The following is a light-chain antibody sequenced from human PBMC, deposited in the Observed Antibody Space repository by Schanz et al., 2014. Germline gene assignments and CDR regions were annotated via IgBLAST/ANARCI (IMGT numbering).Light chain of an antibody. V-gene: IGLV2-14*02. CDR2: EGS. CDR3: ASWDDSLYARV. CDR1: SSDVGSYNL. Sequence: QSALTQPASVSGSPGQSITISCTGTSSDVGSYNLVSWYQQHPGKAPKLMIYEGSKRPSGVPDRFSGSKSGITASLAISGLQSEDEADYYCASWDDSLYARVFGGGTKVTV. J-gene: IGLJ3*02.